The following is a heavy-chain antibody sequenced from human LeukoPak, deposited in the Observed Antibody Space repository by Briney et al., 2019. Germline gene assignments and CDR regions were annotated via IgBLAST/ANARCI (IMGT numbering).Heavy chain of an antibody. CDR3: ARGRIGDVDTAMVTFLDY. D-gene: IGHD5-18*01. CDR1: GGSISSSSYY. Sequence: SETLSLTCTVSGGSISSSSYYWGWIRQPPGKGLEWIGSIYYSGSTYYNPSLKSRVTISVDTSKNQFSLKLSSVTAADTAVYYCARGRIGDVDTAMVTFLDYWGQGTLVTVSS. CDR2: IYYSGST. J-gene: IGHJ4*02. V-gene: IGHV4-39*07.